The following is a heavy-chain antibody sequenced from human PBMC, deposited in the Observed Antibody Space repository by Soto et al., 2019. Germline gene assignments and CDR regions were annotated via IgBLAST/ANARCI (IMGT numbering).Heavy chain of an antibody. CDR3: ARTQLGMRAFDI. CDR2: INHSGST. D-gene: IGHD7-27*01. J-gene: IGHJ3*02. V-gene: IGHV4-34*01. CDR1: GGSFSGYY. Sequence: SETLSLTCAVYGGSFSGYYWSWIRQPPGKGLEWIGEINHSGSTNYNPSLKSRFTISVDTSKNQISLKLSSVTAADTAVYSCARTQLGMRAFDIWGQGTMVTVSS.